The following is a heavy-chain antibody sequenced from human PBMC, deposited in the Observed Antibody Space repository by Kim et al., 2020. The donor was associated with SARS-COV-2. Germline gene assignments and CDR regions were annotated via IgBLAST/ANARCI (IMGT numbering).Heavy chain of an antibody. Sequence: GGSLRLSCAASGFTFSSYWMHWVRQAPGKGLVWVSRIYSDGSGTSSADSVKGRFTISRDNAKNTLYLQMNSLRAEDTALYYCASRAVDSSGTYYFDYWG. V-gene: IGHV3-74*01. J-gene: IGHJ4*01. D-gene: IGHD3-22*01. CDR1: GFTFSSYW. CDR3: ASRAVDSSGTYYFDY. CDR2: IYSDGSGT.